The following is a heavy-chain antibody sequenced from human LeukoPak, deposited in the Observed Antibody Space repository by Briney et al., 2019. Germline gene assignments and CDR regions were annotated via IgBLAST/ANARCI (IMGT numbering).Heavy chain of an antibody. J-gene: IGHJ6*03. CDR1: GGSIGTYY. CDR3: ARHIGGGIEDMDV. D-gene: IGHD3-16*02. Sequence: SETLSLTCTVSGGSIGTYYWSWVRQSPGTGLEWIGYIYVTGTRYNPYLQSRVTISVDRSRNQFFLKMTSVTAADTAVYYCARHIGGGIEDMDVWGRGTKVTVSS. CDR2: IYVTGT. V-gene: IGHV4-59*08.